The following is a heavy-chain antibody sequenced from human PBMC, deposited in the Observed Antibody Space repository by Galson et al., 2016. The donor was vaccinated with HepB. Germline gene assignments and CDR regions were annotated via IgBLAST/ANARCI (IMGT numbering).Heavy chain of an antibody. J-gene: IGHJ6*02. V-gene: IGHV4-61*01. CDR3: ARAERYCSGGSCYSGKYYYYGMDV. D-gene: IGHD2-15*01. CDR2: IYYSGST. CDR1: GGSVSSGSYY. Sequence: SETLSLTCTVSGGSVSSGSYYWSWIRQPPGKGLEWIGYIYYSGSTNYNPSLKSRVTISLDTSKDQFPLKLSSVTAAATAVYYCARAERYCSGGSCYSGKYYYYGMDVWGQGTTVTVSS.